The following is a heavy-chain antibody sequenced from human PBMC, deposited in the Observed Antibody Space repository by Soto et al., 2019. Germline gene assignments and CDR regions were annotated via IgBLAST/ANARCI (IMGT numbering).Heavy chain of an antibody. CDR2: TSYDGSNN. J-gene: IGHJ1*01. CDR3: ARWGTTGGLDV. D-gene: IGHD3-16*01. V-gene: IGHV3-33*05. CDR1: GFTFRSYV. Sequence: QVQLVESGGGGVQPGTSLRLSCVGSGFTFRSYVIHWVRQAPGKGLEWVALTSYDGSNNFYGDSVKGRFTISRHNSRNTVELQMDSLRFEDTALYYGARWGTTGGLDVWGQGTLVSVSS.